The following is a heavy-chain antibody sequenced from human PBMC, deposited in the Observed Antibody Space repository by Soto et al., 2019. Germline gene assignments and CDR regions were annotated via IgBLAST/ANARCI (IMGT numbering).Heavy chain of an antibody. CDR2: IYYSGST. J-gene: IGHJ4*02. CDR3: ARGKYYFDY. CDR1: GGSISSYY. V-gene: IGHV4-59*01. Sequence: SETLSLTCTVSGGSISSYYWSWIRQPPGKGLEWIGYIYYSGSTNYNPSLKSRVTISVDTSKNQFSLKLSSVTAADTAVYYCARGKYYFDYWGQGTLVTVSS.